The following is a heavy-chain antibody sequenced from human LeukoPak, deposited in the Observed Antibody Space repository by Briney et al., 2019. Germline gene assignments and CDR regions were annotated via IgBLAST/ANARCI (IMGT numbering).Heavy chain of an antibody. J-gene: IGHJ6*03. Sequence: GGTLRLSCAASGFTFSSYGMSWVRQAPGKGLEWVSAISGSGGSTYYADSVKGRFTISRDNSKNTLYLQMNSLRAEDTAVYYCAKDPVRYYGSGSYYNYGYYYMDVWGKGTTVTISS. V-gene: IGHV3-23*01. CDR3: AKDPVRYYGSGSYYNYGYYYMDV. D-gene: IGHD3-10*01. CDR2: ISGSGGST. CDR1: GFTFSSYG.